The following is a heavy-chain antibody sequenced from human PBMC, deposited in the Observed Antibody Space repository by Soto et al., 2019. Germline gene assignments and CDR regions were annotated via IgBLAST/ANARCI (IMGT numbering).Heavy chain of an antibody. V-gene: IGHV1-3*01. Sequence: QVQLVQSGAEVKKPGASVKVSCKASGYTFTSYAMHWVRQAPGQRLEWMGWINAGNGNTKYSQKFQGRVTITRDTSASTAYMELSSLRSEDTGVYYCAKSATVPAAIAYWGQGTLVTVSS. CDR3: AKSATVPAAIAY. D-gene: IGHD2-2*02. CDR2: INAGNGNT. J-gene: IGHJ4*02. CDR1: GYTFTSYA.